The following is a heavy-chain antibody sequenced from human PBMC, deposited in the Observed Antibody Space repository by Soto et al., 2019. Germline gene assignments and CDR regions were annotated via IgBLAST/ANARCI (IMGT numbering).Heavy chain of an antibody. CDR2: IHFSGSV. CDR3: AREDDRGDRDYYGLDV. Sequence: QVQLQQSGPGLVKPSQTLSLTCTVSGGSISGDYYHWTWIRQSPGKGLEWIGYIHFSGSVLYNPSFKTRPTISVDTSKNQFSLHLRSVTAADTAVYFCAREDDRGDRDYYGLDVWGQGTTVTVSS. D-gene: IGHD2-21*02. J-gene: IGHJ6*02. CDR1: GGSISGDYYH. V-gene: IGHV4-30-4*08.